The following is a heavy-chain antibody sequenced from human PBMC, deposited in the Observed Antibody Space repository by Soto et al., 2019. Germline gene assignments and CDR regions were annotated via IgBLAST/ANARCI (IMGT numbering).Heavy chain of an antibody. CDR1: GFTFSSYA. Sequence: EVQLLESGGGLVQPGGSLRLSCAASGFTFSSYAMSWVRQAPGKGLEWVSAISGSGGSTYYADSVKGRFTISRDNSKNTLYLQMNSLRAEDTAVYYCTASSGWYNAFDIWGKGTMVTVSS. CDR3: TASSGWYNAFDI. V-gene: IGHV3-23*01. CDR2: ISGSGGST. J-gene: IGHJ3*02. D-gene: IGHD6-19*01.